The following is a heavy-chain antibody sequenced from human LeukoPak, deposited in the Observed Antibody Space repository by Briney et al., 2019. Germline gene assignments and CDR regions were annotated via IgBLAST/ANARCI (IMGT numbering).Heavy chain of an antibody. V-gene: IGHV3-7*01. D-gene: IGHD5-24*01. Sequence: GRSLRLSCAASGFTFSSYWMSWVRQAPGKGLEWVANIKQDGSEKYYVDSVKGRFTISRDNAKNSLYLQMNSLRAEDTAVYYCARGGRRWLQYFDYWGQGTLVTVSS. CDR3: ARGGRRWLQYFDY. CDR2: IKQDGSEK. CDR1: GFTFSSYW. J-gene: IGHJ4*02.